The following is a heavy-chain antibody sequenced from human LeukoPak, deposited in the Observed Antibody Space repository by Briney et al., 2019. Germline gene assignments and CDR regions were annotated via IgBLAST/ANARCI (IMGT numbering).Heavy chain of an antibody. Sequence: GGSLRLSCAASGFTFSSHAMNWVRQAPGKGLEWVSSITSSSNYIYYADSVKGRFTISRDKAKNSLYLQINSLRAEDTAVYYCARDGAVGGTWFDPWGQGTLVTVSS. D-gene: IGHD3-16*01. V-gene: IGHV3-21*01. CDR2: ITSSSNYI. CDR3: ARDGAVGGTWFDP. CDR1: GFTFSSHA. J-gene: IGHJ5*02.